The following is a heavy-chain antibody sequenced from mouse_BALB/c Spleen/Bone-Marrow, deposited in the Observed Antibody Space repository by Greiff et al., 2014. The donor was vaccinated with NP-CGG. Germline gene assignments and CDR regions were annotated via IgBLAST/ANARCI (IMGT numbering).Heavy chain of an antibody. Sequence: VQLQQSGAELVKPGASVKLSCKASGYTFTSYWLRWVKQRPGQGLEWIGEINPSNGRTNYNEKFKSKATLTVDKSSSTAYMQPSSLTSEDSAVYYCAIFTRTTTDYAMDYWGQGTSVTVSS. D-gene: IGHD2-12*01. J-gene: IGHJ4*01. CDR3: AIFTRTTTDYAMDY. CDR2: INPSNGRT. CDR1: GYTFTSYW. V-gene: IGHV1S81*02.